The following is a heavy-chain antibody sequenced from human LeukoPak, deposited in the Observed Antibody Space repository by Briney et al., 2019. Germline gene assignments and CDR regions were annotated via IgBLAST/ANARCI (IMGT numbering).Heavy chain of an antibody. D-gene: IGHD3-22*01. CDR3: ARGGVVTSVGRTFYYGMDV. CDR2: IVPNSGDT. CDR1: GGTFSSYA. J-gene: IGHJ6*02. V-gene: IGHV1-2*06. Sequence: ASVKVSCKASGGTFSSYAISWVRQAPGQGLEWMGRIVPNSGDTNYAQKFQGRVTLTRDTSISTAYMELSRLRSDDTAIYYCARGGVVTSVGRTFYYGMDVWGQGTTVTVSS.